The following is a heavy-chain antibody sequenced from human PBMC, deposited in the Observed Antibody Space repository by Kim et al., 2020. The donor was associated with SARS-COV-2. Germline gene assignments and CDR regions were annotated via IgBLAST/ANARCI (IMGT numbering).Heavy chain of an antibody. CDR3: AKDWGPTSYYMDV. CDR2: LNWNSGDI. Sequence: GGSLRLSCAASGFTFRDYAMHWVRKAPGKGLEWVSGLNWNSGDINYGDSVKGRFTISRDNAKNSLYLQMNSLTAEDTAVYYCAKDWGPTSYYMDVWGTGT. D-gene: IGHD2-2*01. CDR1: GFTFRDYA. J-gene: IGHJ6*03. V-gene: IGHV3-9*01.